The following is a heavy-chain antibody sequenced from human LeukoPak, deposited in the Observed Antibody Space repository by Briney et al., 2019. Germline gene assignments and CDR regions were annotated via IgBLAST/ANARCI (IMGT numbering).Heavy chain of an antibody. CDR2: IRSKAYGGTT. V-gene: IGHV3-49*03. D-gene: IGHD6-13*01. CDR3: TRGRTYSSSWYFDY. CDR1: GFTFGDYA. Sequence: PGRSLRLSCTASGFTFGDYAMSWFRQAPGKGLEWVGFIRSKAYGGTTEYAASVKGRFTISRDDSKSIAYLQMNSLKTEDTAVYYCTRGRTYSSSWYFDYWGQGTLDTVSS. J-gene: IGHJ4*02.